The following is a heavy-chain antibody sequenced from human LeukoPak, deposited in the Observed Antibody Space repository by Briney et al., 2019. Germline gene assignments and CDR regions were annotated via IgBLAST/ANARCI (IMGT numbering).Heavy chain of an antibody. CDR1: GFTVSSNY. CDR3: ARGRGSSFTTPY. D-gene: IGHD6-13*01. J-gene: IGHJ4*02. CDR2: IYSGGST. V-gene: IGHV3-53*01. Sequence: GGSLRLSCAASGFTVSSNYMSRVRQAPGKGLEWVSVIYSGGSTYYADSVKGRFTISRDNSKNTLYLQMNSLRAEDTAVYCCARGRGSSFTTPYWGQGTLVTVSS.